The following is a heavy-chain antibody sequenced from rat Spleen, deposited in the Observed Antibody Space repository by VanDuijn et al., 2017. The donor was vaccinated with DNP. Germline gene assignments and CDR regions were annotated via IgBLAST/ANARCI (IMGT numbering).Heavy chain of an antibody. D-gene: IGHD3-1*01. V-gene: IGHV5-31*01. CDR3: ARGSTSIYWYFDF. J-gene: IGHJ1*01. CDR2: VTSSGGRT. CDR1: GFTFNNQW. Sequence: EVQLVESGGDLVQPGRSLKLSCVASGFTFNNQWMTWIRQVPGKGLEWVASVTSSGGRTYYPDSMKGRFTISRDDAKSSLYLQMNSLKSEDTATYYCARGSTSIYWYFDFWGPGTMVTVSS.